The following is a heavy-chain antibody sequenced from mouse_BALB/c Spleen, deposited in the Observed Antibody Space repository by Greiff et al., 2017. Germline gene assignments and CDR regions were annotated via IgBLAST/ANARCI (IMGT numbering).Heavy chain of an antibody. CDR1: GFTFSSFG. CDR3: ARDGNWDYWYFDV. CDR2: ISSGSSTI. Sequence: EVKVVESGGGLVQPGGSRKLSCAASGFTFSSFGMHWVRQAPEKGLEWVAYISSGSSTIYYADTVKGRFTISRDNPKNTLFLQMTSLRSEDTAMYYCARDGNWDYWYFDVWGAGTTVTVSS. V-gene: IGHV5-17*02. J-gene: IGHJ1*01. D-gene: IGHD4-1*01.